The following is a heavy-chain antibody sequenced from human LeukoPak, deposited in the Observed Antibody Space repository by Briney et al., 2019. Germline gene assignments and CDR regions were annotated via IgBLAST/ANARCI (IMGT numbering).Heavy chain of an antibody. V-gene: IGHV4-34*01. Sequence: SETLSLTCAVYGGSFSGYYWSWIRQPPGKGLDWIGGINHSGSTNYNPSLKSRVTISVDTSKNQFSLTLSSVTAAATAVYYCARHRMAGGWPYYYYSYMDVWGKGTTVTISS. J-gene: IGHJ6*03. CDR2: INHSGST. CDR1: GGSFSGYY. CDR3: ARHRMAGGWPYYYYSYMDV. D-gene: IGHD6-19*01.